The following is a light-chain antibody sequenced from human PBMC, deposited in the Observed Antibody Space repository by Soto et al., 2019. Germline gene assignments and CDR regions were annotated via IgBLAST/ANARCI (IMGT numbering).Light chain of an antibody. CDR3: QQYCSSPLFT. J-gene: IGKJ3*01. CDR2: GAS. V-gene: IGKV3-20*01. Sequence: EIVLTQSPGTLSLSPGERATLSCRASQSVSSSYLAWYQQKPGQAPRLLIYGASSRATGIPDRFSGSGSGTDFTLTISTLEPKDCAVYYCQQYCSSPLFTFGPGTKVDSK. CDR1: QSVSSSY.